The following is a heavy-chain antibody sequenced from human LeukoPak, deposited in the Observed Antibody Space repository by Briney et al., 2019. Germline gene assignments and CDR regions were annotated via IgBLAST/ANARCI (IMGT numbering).Heavy chain of an antibody. D-gene: IGHD6-19*01. V-gene: IGHV1-18*01. CDR3: ARDKDLGAVAGTFDY. Sequence: ASVKVSCKASGYTFSTYGISWVRQAPGQGLEWMGWISAYNGHTNYAQKFQGRVTMTTDTSTSTAYMELTSLTSDDTAVYYCARDKDLGAVAGTFDYWGQGTLVTVSS. J-gene: IGHJ4*02. CDR1: GYTFSTYG. CDR2: ISAYNGHT.